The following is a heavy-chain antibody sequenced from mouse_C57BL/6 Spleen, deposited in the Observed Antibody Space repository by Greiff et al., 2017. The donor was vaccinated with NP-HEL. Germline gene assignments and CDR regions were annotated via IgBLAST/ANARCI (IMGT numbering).Heavy chain of an antibody. CDR1: GFTFSSYG. J-gene: IGHJ4*01. V-gene: IGHV5-6*01. Sequence: EVQLVESGGDLVKPGGSLKLSCAASGFTFSSYGMSWVRQTPDKRLEWVATISSGGSYTYYPDSVKGRFTISRDNAKNTLYLQMSSLKSEDTAMYYCARQDSGSSYAMDYWGQGTSVTVSS. CDR2: ISSGGSYT. D-gene: IGHD1-1*01. CDR3: ARQDSGSSYAMDY.